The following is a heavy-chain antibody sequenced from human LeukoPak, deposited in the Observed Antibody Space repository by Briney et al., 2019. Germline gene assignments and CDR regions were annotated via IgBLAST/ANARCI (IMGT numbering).Heavy chain of an antibody. J-gene: IGHJ4*02. V-gene: IGHV3-23*01. Sequence: QPGGSLRLSCAASGFTFSSYAMSWVRQAPGKGLEWVSVTSGSGGSTYYAESVKGRFTISRDNSKNTLYLQMNSLRAEDTAIYYCAKDVLLIWFGELSHFDYWGQGTLVTVSS. CDR3: AKDVLLIWFGELSHFDY. CDR2: TSGSGGST. CDR1: GFTFSSYA. D-gene: IGHD3-10*01.